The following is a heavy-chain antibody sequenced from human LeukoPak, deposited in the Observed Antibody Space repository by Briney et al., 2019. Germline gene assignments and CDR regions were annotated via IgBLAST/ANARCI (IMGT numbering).Heavy chain of an antibody. Sequence: ASVKVSCKASAYMFTSYGINWVRQAPGQGLEWMGWISSYDGNTNYAQRLQGRVTMTTDSSTSTAYMELRSLRSDDTAVYYCSRGHRYSTNGVCYDYWGQGTLVTVSS. D-gene: IGHD2-8*01. V-gene: IGHV1-18*01. CDR2: ISSYDGNT. CDR1: AYMFTSYG. J-gene: IGHJ4*02. CDR3: SRGHRYSTNGVCYDY.